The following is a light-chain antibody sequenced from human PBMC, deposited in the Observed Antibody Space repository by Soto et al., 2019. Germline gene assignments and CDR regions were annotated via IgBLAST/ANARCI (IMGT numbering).Light chain of an antibody. CDR2: AAS. J-gene: IGKJ1*01. Sequence: DIQMTQSPSSLSASVGDEVTITCRASQTIMTYLNWYQLKPGKPPRLLIYAASSLQSGVPSRFSGSGSGTDFTLTISSLQPEDFATYSCQQRYNSPQTFGQGTKVEIK. V-gene: IGKV1-39*01. CDR1: QTIMTY. CDR3: QQRYNSPQT.